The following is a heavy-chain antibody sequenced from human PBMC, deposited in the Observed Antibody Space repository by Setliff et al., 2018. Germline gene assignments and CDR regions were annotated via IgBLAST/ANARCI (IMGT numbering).Heavy chain of an antibody. CDR3: AREQWLDPPGYYYMDV. Sequence: SETLSLTCTVSGGSISSHYWSWIRQPAGKGLEWIGHIYIGGSANYNPSLKSRVTMSIDTSKNQFSLKLNSVTAADMAVYYCAREQWLDPPGYYYMDVWAKGTTVPVSS. J-gene: IGHJ6*03. D-gene: IGHD6-19*01. CDR2: IYIGGSA. CDR1: GGSISSHY. V-gene: IGHV4-4*07.